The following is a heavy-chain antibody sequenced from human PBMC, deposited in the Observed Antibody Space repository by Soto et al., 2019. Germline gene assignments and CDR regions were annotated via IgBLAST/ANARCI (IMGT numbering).Heavy chain of an antibody. D-gene: IGHD3-9*01. V-gene: IGHV4-4*02. CDR3: ARVGILTGYYVGWFDP. CDR2: IYHSGST. Sequence: SETLSLTCAVSGGSISSSNWWSWVRQPPGKGLEWIGEIYHSGSTNYNPSLKSRVTISVDKSKNQFSLKLSSVTAADTAVYYCARVGILTGYYVGWFDPWGQGTLVTVSS. CDR1: GGSISSSNW. J-gene: IGHJ5*02.